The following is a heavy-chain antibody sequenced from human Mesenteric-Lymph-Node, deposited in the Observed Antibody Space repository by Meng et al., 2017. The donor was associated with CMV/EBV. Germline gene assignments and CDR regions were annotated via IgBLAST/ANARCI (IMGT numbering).Heavy chain of an antibody. J-gene: IGHJ6*02. CDR3: ARGERTTVLLWFGEYYYGMDV. CDR1: GGSISTYY. D-gene: IGHD3-10*01. CDR2: IYYSGGT. V-gene: IGHV4-59*12. Sequence: SETLSLTCTVSGGSISTYYWSWIRQPPGKGLEWIGIIYYSGGTNYNPSLKSRVTISVDTSKNQFSLKLSSVTAADTAVYYCARGERTTVLLWFGEYYYGMDVWGQGTTVTVSS.